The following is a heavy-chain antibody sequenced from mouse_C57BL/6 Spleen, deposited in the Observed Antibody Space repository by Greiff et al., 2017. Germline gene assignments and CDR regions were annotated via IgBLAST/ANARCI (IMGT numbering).Heavy chain of an antibody. J-gene: IGHJ4*01. CDR1: GYTFTSYW. Sequence: QVQLQQPGAELVMPGASVKLSCKASGYTFTSYWMHWVKQRPGQGLEWIGAIDPSDSYTNYNQKFKGKSTLTVDTSSITAYMQLISLTSEDSAVYYVSRNSNGSSYGMDYWGQGTTVTVSS. D-gene: IGHD1-1*01. V-gene: IGHV1-69*01. CDR2: IDPSDSYT. CDR3: SRNSNGSSYGMDY.